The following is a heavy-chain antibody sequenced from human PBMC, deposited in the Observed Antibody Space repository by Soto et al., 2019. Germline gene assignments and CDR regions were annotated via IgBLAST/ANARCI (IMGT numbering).Heavy chain of an antibody. V-gene: IGHV3-30-3*01. CDR3: ARXXXXXXXLAVHYYYGMDV. CDR1: GFTFSSYA. Sequence: QVQLVESGGGVVQPGRSLRLSCAASGFTFSSYAMHWVRQAPGKGLEWVAGISYDGSNKYYADSVKGRFTISRDNSKNTLYLQMNSLRAEDTAVYYCARXXXXXXXLAVHYYYGMDVWGQGTTVTVSS. CDR2: ISYDGSNK. D-gene: IGHD6-6*01. J-gene: IGHJ6*02.